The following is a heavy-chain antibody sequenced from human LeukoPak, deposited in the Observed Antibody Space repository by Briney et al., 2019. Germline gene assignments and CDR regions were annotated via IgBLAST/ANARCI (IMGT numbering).Heavy chain of an antibody. D-gene: IGHD3-10*01. CDR1: GFTFSSYA. J-gene: IGHJ4*02. CDR3: AGGGTMYYGSGNFDY. Sequence: GGSLRLSCAASGFTFSSYAMNWVRQAPGKGLQWVSALSGSGGSTYYADSVKGRFTISRDNSKNMLYLQMNNLRAEDTAVYYCAGGGTMYYGSGNFDYWGQGTLVTVSS. V-gene: IGHV3-23*01. CDR2: LSGSGGST.